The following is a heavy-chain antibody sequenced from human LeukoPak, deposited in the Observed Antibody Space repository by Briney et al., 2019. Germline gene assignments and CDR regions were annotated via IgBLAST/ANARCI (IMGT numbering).Heavy chain of an antibody. D-gene: IGHD3-22*01. J-gene: IGHJ4*02. CDR1: GDSFSYFY. Sequence: SETLSLTCTVSGDSFSYFYWSWIRQPPGKGLEWIGYIYNSGSTSYNPSLKSRVTISVDTSKNQFSLKLSSVTAADTAVYYCAREGMTGGYYFFDYWGQGTLVTVSS. V-gene: IGHV4-59*01. CDR2: IYNSGST. CDR3: AREGMTGGYYFFDY.